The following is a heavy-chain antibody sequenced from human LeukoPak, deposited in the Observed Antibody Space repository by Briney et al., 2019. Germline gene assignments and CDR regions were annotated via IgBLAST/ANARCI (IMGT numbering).Heavy chain of an antibody. CDR2: IYYSGST. CDR3: ASRASSGYPYYFDY. Sequence: PSETLSLTCTVSGGSISSYYWSWIRQPPGKGLEWIGYIYYSGSTNYNPSLKSRVTISVDTSKNQFSLKLSPVTAADTAVYYCASRASSGYPYYFDYWGQGTLVTVSS. V-gene: IGHV4-59*01. CDR1: GGSISSYY. J-gene: IGHJ4*02. D-gene: IGHD3-22*01.